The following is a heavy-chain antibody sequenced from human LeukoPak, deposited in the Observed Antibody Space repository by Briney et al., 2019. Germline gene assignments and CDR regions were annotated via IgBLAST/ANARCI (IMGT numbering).Heavy chain of an antibody. J-gene: IGHJ4*02. CDR3: ARDQTLVAIGASGY. D-gene: IGHD2/OR15-2a*01. V-gene: IGHV3-7*01. CDR2: IKQDEDDK. CDR1: GFKFSGYW. Sequence: PGGSLRLSCVASGFKFSGYWMTWVRHTPGKGLEWVANIKQDEDDKYYAESVRGRFTISRDNVRNSLYLQMNSLRAEDTGIYYCARDQTLVAIGASGYWGQGTLVTVSS.